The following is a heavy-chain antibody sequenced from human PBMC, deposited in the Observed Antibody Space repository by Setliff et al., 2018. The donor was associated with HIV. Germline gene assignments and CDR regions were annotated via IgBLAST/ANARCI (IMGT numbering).Heavy chain of an antibody. CDR3: AGEIAPAARLPNVGGPPPPGYYHYMDV. Sequence: LSLTCTISGGSITSHYWSWIRQPPGKGLEWIGYVFYTGGTNYRPSLRGRVTMSVDTSTNQFSLDLTSVTAADTAVYFCAGEIAPAARLPNVGGPPPPGYYHYMDVWGKGTTVTVSS. CDR1: GGSITSHY. CDR2: VFYTGGT. V-gene: IGHV4-59*11. D-gene: IGHD2-8*01. J-gene: IGHJ6*03.